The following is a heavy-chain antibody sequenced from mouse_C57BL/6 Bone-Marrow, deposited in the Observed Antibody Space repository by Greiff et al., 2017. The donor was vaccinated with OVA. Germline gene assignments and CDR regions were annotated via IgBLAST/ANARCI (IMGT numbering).Heavy chain of an antibody. CDR1: GFSLTSYG. Sequence: QVQLKESGPGLVAPSQSLSITCTVSGFSLTSYGVHWVRQPPGKGLEWLVVIWSDGSTTYNSALKSRLSISKDNSKSQVFLKMNSLQTDDTAMYYCARIYYDYDVSFAYWGQGTLVTVSA. CDR3: ARIYYDYDVSFAY. J-gene: IGHJ3*01. D-gene: IGHD2-4*01. CDR2: IWSDGST. V-gene: IGHV2-6*03.